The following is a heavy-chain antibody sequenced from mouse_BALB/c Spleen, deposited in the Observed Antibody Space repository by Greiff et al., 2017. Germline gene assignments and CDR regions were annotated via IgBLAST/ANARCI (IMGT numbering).Heavy chain of an antibody. D-gene: IGHD4-1*02. V-gene: IGHV3-2*02. Sequence: EVQGVESGPGLVKPSQSLSLTCTVTGYSITSDYAWNWIRQFPGNKLEWMGYISYSGSTSYNPSLKSRISITRDTSKNQFFLQLNSVTTEDTATYYCARRQLGCLDYWGQGTTLTVSS. CDR3: ARRQLGCLDY. J-gene: IGHJ2*01. CDR2: ISYSGST. CDR1: GYSITSDYA.